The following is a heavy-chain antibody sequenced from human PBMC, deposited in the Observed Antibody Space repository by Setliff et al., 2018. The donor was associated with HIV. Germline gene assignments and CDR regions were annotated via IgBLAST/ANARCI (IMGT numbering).Heavy chain of an antibody. CDR2: ISSSGNFI. Sequence: GGSLRLSCAASGFTFSTYTMVWVRQAPGKGLEWVSFISSSGNFIYYEDSVKGRFTMSRDNAKNSLYLQMDSLRVEDTGFYYCARDPYWLEGYFDYWGPGTLVTVSS. D-gene: IGHD6-19*01. CDR3: ARDPYWLEGYFDY. J-gene: IGHJ4*02. V-gene: IGHV3-21*01. CDR1: GFTFSTYT.